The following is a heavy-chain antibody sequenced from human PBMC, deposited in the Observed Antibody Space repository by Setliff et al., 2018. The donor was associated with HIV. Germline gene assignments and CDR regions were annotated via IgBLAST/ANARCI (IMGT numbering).Heavy chain of an antibody. Sequence: SETLSLTFAVSGYSISSGYYWGWIRQPPGKGLEWIGSIFHSAATNYNPPLKSRVTISIDTSKNQFSLKLTSVTAADTAVYYCARRGAYGYDYFDYWGPGILVTVSS. D-gene: IGHD5-12*01. CDR1: GYSISSGYY. V-gene: IGHV4-38-2*01. J-gene: IGHJ4*02. CDR3: ARRGAYGYDYFDY. CDR2: IFHSAAT.